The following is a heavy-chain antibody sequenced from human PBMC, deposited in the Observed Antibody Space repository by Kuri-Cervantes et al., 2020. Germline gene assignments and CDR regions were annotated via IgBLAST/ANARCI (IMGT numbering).Heavy chain of an antibody. CDR2: IYYSGST. J-gene: IGHJ4*02. CDR3: ARLGGNWAGDY. V-gene: IGHV4-31*01. D-gene: IGHD7-27*01. Sequence: SETLSLTCTVSGGSISSGGYYWSWIRQHPGRGLEWIGYIYYSGSTYYNLSLKSLVTISVDTSKNQFSLKMSSVTAADTAVYYCARLGGNWAGDYWGQGTLVTVSS. CDR1: GGSISSGGYY.